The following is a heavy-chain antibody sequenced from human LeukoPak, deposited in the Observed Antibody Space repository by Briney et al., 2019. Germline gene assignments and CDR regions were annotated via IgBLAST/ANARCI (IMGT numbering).Heavy chain of an antibody. CDR3: AMDPNGDYLGAFDF. CDR1: GGSINNYY. D-gene: IGHD4-17*01. J-gene: IGHJ3*01. V-gene: IGHV4-4*07. Sequence: PSETLSLTCTISGGSINNYYWSWIRQPAGKGLEWIGRIYSSGSTNYNPSLKSRVTMSVDTSMNQFSLKLNSVTAEDAAVYFCAMDPNGDYLGAFDFWGQGTLVTVSS. CDR2: IYSSGST.